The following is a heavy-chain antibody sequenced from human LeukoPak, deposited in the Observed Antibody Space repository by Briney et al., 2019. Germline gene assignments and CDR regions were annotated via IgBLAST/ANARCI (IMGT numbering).Heavy chain of an antibody. J-gene: IGHJ4*02. D-gene: IGHD2-15*01. Sequence: GASVKVSCTASGYTFTSYGISWVRKAPGQGLEWMGWISAYNGNTNYAQKLQGRVTMTTDTSTSTAYMELRSLRSDDTAVYYCARDPSYCSGGSCFDYWGQGTLVTVSS. CDR2: ISAYNGNT. CDR3: ARDPSYCSGGSCFDY. V-gene: IGHV1-18*01. CDR1: GYTFTSYG.